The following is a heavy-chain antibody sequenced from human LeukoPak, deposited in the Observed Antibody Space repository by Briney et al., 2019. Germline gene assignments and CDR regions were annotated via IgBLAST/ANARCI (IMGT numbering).Heavy chain of an antibody. CDR2: IKQDGSEK. CDR3: ARVAIMATTLIYYSMDV. CDR1: GFTFSSYW. D-gene: IGHD2-15*01. V-gene: IGHV3-7*01. Sequence: GGSLRLSCAASGFTFSSYWLTWVRQAPGKGLEWVANIKQDGSEKHYVDSVKGRFTISRDNAKNSLYLQMNSLRDEDTAVYYCARVAIMATTLIYYSMDVWGKGTTVTVSS. J-gene: IGHJ6*03.